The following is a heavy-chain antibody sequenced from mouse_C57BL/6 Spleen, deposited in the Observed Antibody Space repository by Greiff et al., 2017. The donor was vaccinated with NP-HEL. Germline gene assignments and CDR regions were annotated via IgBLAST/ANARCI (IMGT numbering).Heavy chain of an antibody. D-gene: IGHD2-3*01. Sequence: LVEPGPELVKPGASVKMSCKASGYSFTDYNMNWVKQSHGKSLEWIGVINPNYGTTSYNQKFKGKATLTVDQSSSTAYMQRNSLTSEDSAVYYCAMEGGYYWFAYWGQGTLVTVSA. CDR3: AMEGGYYWFAY. CDR1: GYSFTDYN. CDR2: INPNYGTT. J-gene: IGHJ3*01. V-gene: IGHV1-39*01.